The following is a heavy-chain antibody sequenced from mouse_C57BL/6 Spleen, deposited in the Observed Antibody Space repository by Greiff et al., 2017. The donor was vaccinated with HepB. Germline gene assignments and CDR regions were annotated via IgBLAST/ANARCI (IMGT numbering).Heavy chain of an antibody. CDR3: ASTPPYCGIRPVSFAY. CDR1: GYTFTSYW. Sequence: QVQLKQPGAELVRPGTSVKLSCKASGYTFTSYWMHGVKRRPGQGLEWIGVIDPSDSYTNYNQKFKGKATLTVDTSSSTAYMQLSSLTSEDSAVYFCASTPPYCGIRPVSFAYWAQGTLVTVSA. D-gene: IGHD1-1*01. V-gene: IGHV1-59*01. J-gene: IGHJ3*01. CDR2: IDPSDSYT.